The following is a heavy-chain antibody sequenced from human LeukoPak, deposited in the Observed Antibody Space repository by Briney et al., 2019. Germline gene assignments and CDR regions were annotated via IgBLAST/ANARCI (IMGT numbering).Heavy chain of an antibody. CDR1: GGSISSYY. J-gene: IGHJ4*02. CDR2: IYYSGRT. V-gene: IGHV4-59*08. Sequence: PSETLSLTCFVSGGSISSYYWGWIRQPPGKGLEWIGYIYYSGRTYYNPSLKSRVTISVDTSKNQFSLKLSSVTAADTAIYYCARHLYYGDYYFDYWGRGTLVTVSS. CDR3: ARHLYYGDYYFDY. D-gene: IGHD4-17*01.